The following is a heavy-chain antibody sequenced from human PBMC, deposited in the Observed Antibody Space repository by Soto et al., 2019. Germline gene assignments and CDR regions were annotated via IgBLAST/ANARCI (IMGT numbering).Heavy chain of an antibody. CDR3: ASHPRDSSGYWYYFDY. Sequence: PGGALRVYCVASGFTFSSYSMNWVRQAPGKGLEWVSSISSSSSYIYYADSVKGRFTISRDNAKNSLYLQMNSLRAEDTAVYYCASHPRDSSGYWYYFDYWGQGTLVTVSS. J-gene: IGHJ4*02. D-gene: IGHD3-22*01. CDR1: GFTFSSYS. CDR2: ISSSSSYI. V-gene: IGHV3-21*01.